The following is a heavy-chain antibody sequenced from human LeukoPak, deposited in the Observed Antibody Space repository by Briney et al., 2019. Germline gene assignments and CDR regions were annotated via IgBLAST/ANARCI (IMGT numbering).Heavy chain of an antibody. CDR3: ARDFEEAYWNHESGY. Sequence: ASVKVSCKASRYTFTSYAMNWVRQAPGQGLEWMGWINTNTGNPTYAQGFTGRFVFSLDTSVSTAYLQISSLKAEDTAVYYCARDFEEAYWNHESGYWGQGTLVTVSS. D-gene: IGHD1-1*01. CDR1: RYTFTSYA. V-gene: IGHV7-4-1*02. J-gene: IGHJ4*02. CDR2: INTNTGNP.